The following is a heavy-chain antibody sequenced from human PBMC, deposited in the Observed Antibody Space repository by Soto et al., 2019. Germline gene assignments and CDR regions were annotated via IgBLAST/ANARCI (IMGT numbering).Heavy chain of an antibody. CDR1: GFAFSSYG. V-gene: IGHV3-23*01. Sequence: EVQLLESGGDLVRPGGSLRLSCAASGFAFSSYGMTWVRQAAGKGLGWVSSITGSGESSYYADAVTGRFTISRDNSKNTLFLQRSSLREEDSALYAWAKDPYCIGPSCYSAAVALWWQGTTISVSS. J-gene: IGHJ3*01. D-gene: IGHD2-2*01. CDR2: ITGSGESS. CDR3: AKDPYCIGPSCYSAAVAL.